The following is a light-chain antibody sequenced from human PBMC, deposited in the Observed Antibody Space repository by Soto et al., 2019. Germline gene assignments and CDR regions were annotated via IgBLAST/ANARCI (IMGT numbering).Light chain of an antibody. J-gene: IGKJ5*01. CDR3: QHYAGSPLMA. Sequence: EIVITQSPATLSVSPGDGATLSCRASQSVDSNLAWYQQKPGQTPRLLMYGASTRPTGIPARFSGSGSGTEFTLSISRREPEAFPLYYCQHYAGSPLMAFGQGTRLEIK. CDR1: QSVDSN. CDR2: GAS. V-gene: IGKV3D-15*01.